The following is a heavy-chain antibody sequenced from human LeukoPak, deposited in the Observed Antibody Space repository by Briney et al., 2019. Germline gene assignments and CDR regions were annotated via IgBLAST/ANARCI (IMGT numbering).Heavy chain of an antibody. Sequence: ASVKVSCKVSGYTFTSYGISWVRQAPGQGLEWMGWISAYNGNTNYAQKLQGRVTMTRHTSTSTAYMELRSLRSDDTAVYYSARVAAAGSAMLIGVLDPWGQGTLVTVSS. CDR3: ARVAAAGSAMLIGVLDP. V-gene: IGHV1-18*01. J-gene: IGHJ5*02. CDR1: GYTFTSYG. D-gene: IGHD6-13*01. CDR2: ISAYNGNT.